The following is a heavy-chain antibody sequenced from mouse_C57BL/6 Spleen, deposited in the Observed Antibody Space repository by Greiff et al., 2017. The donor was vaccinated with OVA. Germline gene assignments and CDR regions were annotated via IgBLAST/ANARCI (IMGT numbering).Heavy chain of an antibody. Sequence: QVQLQQPGAELVKPGASVKMSCKASGYTFTSYWITWVKQRPGQGLEWIGDIYPGSGSTNYNEKFKSKATLTVDTSSSTAYMQLSSLTSEDSAVYYCARYGYGSSYEDYAMDYWGQGTSVTVSS. CDR3: ARYGYGSSYEDYAMDY. CDR2: IYPGSGST. J-gene: IGHJ4*01. D-gene: IGHD1-1*01. V-gene: IGHV1-55*01. CDR1: GYTFTSYW.